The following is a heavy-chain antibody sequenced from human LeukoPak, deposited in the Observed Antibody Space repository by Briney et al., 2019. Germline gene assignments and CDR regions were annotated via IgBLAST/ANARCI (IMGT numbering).Heavy chain of an antibody. Sequence: GGSLRLSCAASGFTVSSNYINCVRQAPGKGLEWVSVIYSGGSTYYPDSVKGRFTISRDNSKNTLYLQMNSLRAEDTAVYYCARDRRGVGAFDIWGQGTMVTVSS. V-gene: IGHV3-53*01. J-gene: IGHJ3*02. CDR1: GFTVSSNY. D-gene: IGHD3-10*01. CDR2: IYSGGST. CDR3: ARDRRGVGAFDI.